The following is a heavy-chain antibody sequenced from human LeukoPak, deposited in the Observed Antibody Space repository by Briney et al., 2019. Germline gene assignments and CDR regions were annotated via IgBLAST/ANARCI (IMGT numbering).Heavy chain of an antibody. V-gene: IGHV1-18*01. Sequence: VASVKVSFKASGYTFTSYGIRWVRQAPGQGLGWMGWISAYNGNTNYAQKLQGRVTMTTDTSTSTAYMELRSLRSDDTAVYYCARDQRFGEFYYGMDVWGQGTTVTVSS. CDR3: ARDQRFGEFYYGMDV. CDR2: ISAYNGNT. J-gene: IGHJ6*02. CDR1: GYTFTSYG. D-gene: IGHD3-10*01.